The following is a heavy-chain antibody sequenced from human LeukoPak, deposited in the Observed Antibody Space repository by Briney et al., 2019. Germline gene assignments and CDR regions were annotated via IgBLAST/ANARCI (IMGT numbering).Heavy chain of an antibody. Sequence: GGSLRLSCAASGFSFRNYAMGWVRQAPGRGPEWVSSLRGNDETFYADSLKDRITLSRDDSRNTVYLHLTDLRVEDTAVYYCARASWVSHADAVSWGQGTQVTVSS. V-gene: IGHV3-23*01. CDR2: LRGNDET. CDR3: ARASWVSHADAVS. D-gene: IGHD3-16*01. CDR1: GFSFRNYA. J-gene: IGHJ4*02.